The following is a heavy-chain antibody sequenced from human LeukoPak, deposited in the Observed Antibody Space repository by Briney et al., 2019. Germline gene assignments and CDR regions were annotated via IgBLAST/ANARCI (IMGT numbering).Heavy chain of an antibody. CDR3: ARGVEFGIDTAGDYFDY. J-gene: IGHJ4*02. CDR1: GLTFSSYG. D-gene: IGHD5-18*01. V-gene: IGHV3-30*02. Sequence: PGGSLRLSCAASGLTFSSYGMHWVRPPPGKGLEWVTFIRVDGDNKYYADSVKGRFTISRDNSKNTLYLQMNSLRAEDTAVYYCARGVEFGIDTAGDYFDYWGQGTLVTVSS. CDR2: IRVDGDNK.